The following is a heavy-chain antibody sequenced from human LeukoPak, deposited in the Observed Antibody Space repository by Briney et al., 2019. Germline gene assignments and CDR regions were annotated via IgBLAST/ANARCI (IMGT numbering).Heavy chain of an antibody. J-gene: IGHJ3*02. CDR2: INPKSGAT. V-gene: IGHV1-2*06. D-gene: IGHD3-16*02. CDR1: GYTFTDYY. Sequence: GASVKVSCKASGYTFTDYYLYWVRQAPGQGLEWMGHINPKSGATNYAQNFQGRVTMTSDTSVDTAYMELSSLTSDDTAIFYCARGSPLRYYNWGAFRYTGSDPFHIWGQGTMVTVSS. CDR3: ARGSPLRYYNWGAFRYTGSDPFHI.